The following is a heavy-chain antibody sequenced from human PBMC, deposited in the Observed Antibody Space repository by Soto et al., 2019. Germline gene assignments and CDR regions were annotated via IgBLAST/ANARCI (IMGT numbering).Heavy chain of an antibody. CDR3: ARDGATTDAFEI. J-gene: IGHJ3*02. Sequence: QVQLQESGPGLVKPSQTLSLTCTVSGGSISSSGYYWSWVRQHPGKGLEWIGYIYYSGSTYYNPSLKSRVTISVDTSKTQFSLKLSSVTAADTAVYYCARDGATTDAFEIWGQGKMVTVSS. CDR2: IYYSGST. D-gene: IGHD2-15*01. CDR1: GGSISSSGYY. V-gene: IGHV4-31*03.